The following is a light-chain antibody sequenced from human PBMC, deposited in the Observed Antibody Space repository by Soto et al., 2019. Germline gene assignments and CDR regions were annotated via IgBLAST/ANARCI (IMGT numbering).Light chain of an antibody. CDR1: QPVSSNF. CDR3: QQRSNWPT. J-gene: IGKJ5*01. V-gene: IGKV3D-20*02. CDR2: GAS. Sequence: ELVLTQSPGTLSLSPGESAALSCRASQPVSSNFLAWYQQKPGQAPRLLIYGASNRATGIPARFSGSGSGTDFTLTISSLEPEDFAVYYCQQRSNWPTFGQGTRLEIK.